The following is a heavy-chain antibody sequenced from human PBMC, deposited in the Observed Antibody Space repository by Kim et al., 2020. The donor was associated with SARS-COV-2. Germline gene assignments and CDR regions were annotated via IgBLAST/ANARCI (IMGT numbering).Heavy chain of an antibody. J-gene: IGHJ4*02. V-gene: IGHV6-1*01. CDR2: TYYRSKWYD. Sequence: SQTLSLTCAISGDSVSSNTATWNWIRQSPSRGLEWLGRTYYRSKWYDDYALSVKSRITINPDTSNNQFSLQLNSVTPEDTAVYYCARKQDTTTWTFDYWGQGNLVTVSS. D-gene: IGHD2-15*01. CDR1: GDSVSSNTAT. CDR3: ARKQDTTTWTFDY.